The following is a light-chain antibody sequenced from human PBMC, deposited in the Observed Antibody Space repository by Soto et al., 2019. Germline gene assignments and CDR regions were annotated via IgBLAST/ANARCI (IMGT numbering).Light chain of an antibody. J-gene: IGLJ2*01. CDR2: LSSDGSH. Sequence: QLVLTQSPSASASLGASVKLTCTLSSGHSRYAIAWHQQQPEKGPRYLMKLSSDGSHSKGYGIPDRFSGSSSGAERYLTIASLQYEDEADDYCQTWDTGARVVFGGGTKLTVL. CDR1: SGHSRYA. CDR3: QTWDTGARVV. V-gene: IGLV4-69*01.